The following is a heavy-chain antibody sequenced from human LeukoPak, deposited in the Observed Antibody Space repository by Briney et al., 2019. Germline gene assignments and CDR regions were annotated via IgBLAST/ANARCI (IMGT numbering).Heavy chain of an antibody. J-gene: IGHJ4*02. V-gene: IGHV3-23*01. CDR2: ITGDGAGT. Sequence: GGSLRLSCAASGFSFSNYAMAWVRQAPGEGLEWVAGITGDGAGTYYADSVKGRFSISRDNSKNALYLQLNSLRAGDTAVYYCAKRDYSEPKTYAPLFDSWGQGTLVTVSS. CDR3: AKRDYSEPKTYAPLFDS. D-gene: IGHD3-22*01. CDR1: GFSFSNYA.